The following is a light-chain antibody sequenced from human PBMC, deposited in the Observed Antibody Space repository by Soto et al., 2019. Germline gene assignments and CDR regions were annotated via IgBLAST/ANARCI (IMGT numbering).Light chain of an antibody. CDR1: QSLLHSNGYKY. J-gene: IGKJ5*01. CDR3: MQALQTPIT. V-gene: IGKV2-28*01. CDR2: LGS. Sequence: DIVMTQSPLSLPVTPGEAASISCGSSQSLLHSNGYKYLDWYLQKPGQSPQLLIYLGSNRASGVPDRFSGSGSGTDFTLKISRVEAEDVGVYYCMQALQTPITFGQGTRLEI.